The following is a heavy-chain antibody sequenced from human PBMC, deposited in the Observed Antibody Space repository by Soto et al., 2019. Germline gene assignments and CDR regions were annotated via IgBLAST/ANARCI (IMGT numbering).Heavy chain of an antibody. CDR2: INPYNGNT. Sequence: ASVKVSCKASGYTFTSYGLSWVRQAPGQGLEWMGWINPYNGNTKDTQELQGRVTMTTDTSTSTAYMELRSLRSDDTAVYYCAREYCDSTRCFLPDYWGQGALVTVSS. J-gene: IGHJ4*02. CDR1: GYTFTSYG. V-gene: IGHV1-18*01. CDR3: AREYCDSTRCFLPDY. D-gene: IGHD2-2*01.